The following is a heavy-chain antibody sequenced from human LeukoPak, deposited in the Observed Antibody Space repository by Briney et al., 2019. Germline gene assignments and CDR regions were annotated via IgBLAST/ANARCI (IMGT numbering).Heavy chain of an antibody. CDR2: ITYDGTEI. D-gene: IGHD1-1*01. V-gene: IGHV3-30*03. CDR1: GFGLSDCG. J-gene: IGHJ4*02. Sequence: PGRSLRLSCAASGFGLSDCGMHWVRQAPGKGLEWLAVITYDGTEIHYADSVKGRFTISRDNAKKSLYLQMNSLRAEDTAVYYCARDSPGYLAYDSWGQGTLVTVSS. CDR3: ARDSPGYLAYDS.